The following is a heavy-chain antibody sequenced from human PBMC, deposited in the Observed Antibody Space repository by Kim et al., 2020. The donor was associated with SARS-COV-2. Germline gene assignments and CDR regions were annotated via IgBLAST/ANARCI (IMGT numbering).Heavy chain of an antibody. J-gene: IGHJ4*01. V-gene: IGHV3-30*18. Sequence: GGSLRLSCAASGFTFSSYGMHWVRQAPGKGLEWVAVISYDGSNKYYADSVKGRFTISRDNSKNTLYLQMNSLRAEDTAVYYCAKDPPFGGDSSGYHDYWG. CDR1: GFTFSSYG. D-gene: IGHD3-22*01. CDR3: AKDPPFGGDSSGYHDY. CDR2: ISYDGSNK.